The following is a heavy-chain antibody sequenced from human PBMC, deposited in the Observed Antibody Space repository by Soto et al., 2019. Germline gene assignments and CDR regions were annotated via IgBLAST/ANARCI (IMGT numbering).Heavy chain of an antibody. CDR1: GFTFSSYA. V-gene: IGHV3-23*01. Sequence: GGSLRLSCAASGFTFSSYAMSWVRQAPGKGLEWVSAISGSGGSTYYADSVKGRFTISRDNSKNTLYLQMNSLRAEDTAVYYCAKDSMAKAYYYYGMDVWGQGTTVTVS. CDR2: ISGSGGST. J-gene: IGHJ6*02. D-gene: IGHD2-8*01. CDR3: AKDSMAKAYYYYGMDV.